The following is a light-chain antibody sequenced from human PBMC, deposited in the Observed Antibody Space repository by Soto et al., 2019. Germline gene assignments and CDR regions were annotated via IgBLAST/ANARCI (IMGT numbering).Light chain of an antibody. CDR2: KAS. J-gene: IGKJ2*01. V-gene: IGKV1-5*03. CDR1: QSINTW. Sequence: DIQMIQSPSTLSASVGDRVTITCRASQSINTWLAWYQQKPGKAPKLLIYKASSLGSGVPSRFSGSGSGTEFTLTISSLKPDDFAIYYCQQYNSHSSYTFGQGTKLEIK. CDR3: QQYNSHSSYT.